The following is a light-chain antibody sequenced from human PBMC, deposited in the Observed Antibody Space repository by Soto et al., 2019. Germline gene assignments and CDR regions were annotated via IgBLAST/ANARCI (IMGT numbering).Light chain of an antibody. CDR3: SSYASSSTLV. V-gene: IGLV2-14*01. Sequence: QSVLTQPASVSGSPGQSITISCTGTSSDVSGYDYVSWYQQHPGKVPKLMIYDVSSRPSGVSNRFSGSKSGNTASLTISGLQAEDEADYYCSSYASSSTLVFGGGTKLTVL. CDR1: SSDVSGYDY. J-gene: IGLJ2*01. CDR2: DVS.